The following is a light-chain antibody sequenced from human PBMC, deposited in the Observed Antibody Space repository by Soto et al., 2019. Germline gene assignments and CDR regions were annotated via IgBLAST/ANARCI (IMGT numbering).Light chain of an antibody. CDR3: QQYGSAPFT. Sequence: IVLTQSPGTVSFSTGERATLSCRASQSVSSNYLAWYQQKPGQAPKLLIYGASSGATGIPDRFSGSGSGTDFTLTISRLEPEDFAVYYCQQYGSAPFTFRGGTKVDIK. J-gene: IGKJ4*01. V-gene: IGKV3-20*01. CDR2: GAS. CDR1: QSVSSNY.